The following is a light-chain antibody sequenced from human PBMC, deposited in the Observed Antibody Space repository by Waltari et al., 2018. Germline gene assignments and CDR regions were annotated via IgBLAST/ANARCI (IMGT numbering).Light chain of an antibody. J-gene: IGKJ1*01. CDR1: QSITDS. Sequence: DIHMTQSPSSLSASVVDGVTITCRASQSITDSLNWYQQKPGKAPKLLIYAASNLQNGVPSRFSGSGSGTDFTLTINSLQPEDFATYYCQQSYTTVRTFGLGTKVEI. CDR3: QQSYTTVRT. CDR2: AAS. V-gene: IGKV1-39*01.